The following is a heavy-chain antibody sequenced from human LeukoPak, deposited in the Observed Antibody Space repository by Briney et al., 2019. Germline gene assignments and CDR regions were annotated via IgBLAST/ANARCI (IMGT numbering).Heavy chain of an antibody. CDR2: ISGTGGST. V-gene: IGHV3-23*01. Sequence: VGSLRLSCAASGFTFSSYAMSSVRQAPGHGLKWGSAISGTGGSTYYADSLKGRFTISRENTQNRLYLQMCSLRAEDTAVYYCAKSYLAVAGDFDYWGQGTLVTVSS. D-gene: IGHD6-19*01. CDR3: AKSYLAVAGDFDY. CDR1: GFTFSSYA. J-gene: IGHJ4*02.